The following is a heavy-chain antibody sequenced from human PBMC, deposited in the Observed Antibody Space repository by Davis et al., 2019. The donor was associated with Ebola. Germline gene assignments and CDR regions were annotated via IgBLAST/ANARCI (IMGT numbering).Heavy chain of an antibody. D-gene: IGHD5-24*01. Sequence: MPGESLRLSCSVSGGSVGSDYWSWIRQSPGKGLEWIAFISNGGRTIYNPSLRGRVTISIDTSKNQFSLEVRSVTAADTAFYYCVRGSDAYKTGYWGQGTLVTVSS. CDR3: VRGSDAYKTGY. V-gene: IGHV4-59*02. CDR2: ISNGGRT. CDR1: GGSVGSDY. J-gene: IGHJ4*02.